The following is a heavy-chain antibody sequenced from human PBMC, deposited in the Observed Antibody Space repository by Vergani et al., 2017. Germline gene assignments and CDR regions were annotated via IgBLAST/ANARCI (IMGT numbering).Heavy chain of an antibody. CDR3: AGPQGTSAYYYGGFDY. CDR1: GFTFSTYA. J-gene: IGHJ4*02. D-gene: IGHD3-22*01. V-gene: IGHV3-23*01. Sequence: EVQLLESGGGLVQPGGSLRLSCAASGFTFSTYAMTWVRQAPGKWLAWVSTISSDGGSTYYADSVKGRFTISRDNSKNTLSLQMNSLTAEDTAIYYCAGPQGTSAYYYGGFDYWGQGILVTVSS. CDR2: ISSDGGST.